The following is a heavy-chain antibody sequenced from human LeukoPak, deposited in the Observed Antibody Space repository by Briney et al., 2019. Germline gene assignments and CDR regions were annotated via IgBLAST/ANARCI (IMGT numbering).Heavy chain of an antibody. Sequence: PGRSLRLSCAASGFTFSSHAMHWVRQAPGKGLEWVTVISYDGSNKYYADSVKGRFTISRDNSKNTLYLQMNSLRAEDTAVYYCARDGHTDWSFDYWGQGTLVTVSS. CDR3: ARDGHTDWSFDY. CDR1: GFTFSSHA. CDR2: ISYDGSNK. D-gene: IGHD3/OR15-3a*01. J-gene: IGHJ4*02. V-gene: IGHV3-30-3*01.